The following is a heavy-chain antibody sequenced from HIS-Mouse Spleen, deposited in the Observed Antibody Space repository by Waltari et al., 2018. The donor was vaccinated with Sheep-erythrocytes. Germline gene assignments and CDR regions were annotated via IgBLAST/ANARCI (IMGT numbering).Heavy chain of an antibody. CDR3: AKEFTYYDFWSGYKQDYFDY. D-gene: IGHD3-3*01. CDR1: GFTFDDYA. CDR2: ISWNSGSI. V-gene: IGHV3-9*01. Sequence: EVQLVESGGGLVQPGRSLRLSCAASGFTFDDYAMHWVRQAPGKGLGWVSGISWNSGSIGYADSVKGRFTISRDNAKNSLYLQMNSLRAEDTALYYCAKEFTYYDFWSGYKQDYFDYWGQGTLVTVSS. J-gene: IGHJ4*02.